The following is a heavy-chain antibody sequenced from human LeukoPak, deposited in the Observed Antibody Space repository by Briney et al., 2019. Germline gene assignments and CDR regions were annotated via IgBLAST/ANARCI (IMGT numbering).Heavy chain of an antibody. Sequence: GGSLRLSRAASGFTFDDYAMHWVRQAPGKGLEWVSLISGDGGSTYYADSVKGRFTISRDNSKNSLYLQMNSLRTEDTALYYCAKGVSPDRPYYYYYYYMDVWGKGTTVTVSS. D-gene: IGHD4-23*01. CDR2: ISGDGGST. CDR3: AKGVSPDRPYYYYYYYMDV. J-gene: IGHJ6*03. CDR1: GFTFDDYA. V-gene: IGHV3-43*02.